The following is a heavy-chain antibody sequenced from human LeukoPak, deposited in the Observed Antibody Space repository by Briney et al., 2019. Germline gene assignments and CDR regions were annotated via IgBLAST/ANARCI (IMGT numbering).Heavy chain of an antibody. CDR2: ISAYNGNT. J-gene: IGHJ4*02. Sequence: ASVKVSXKASGYTFTSYGISWVRQAPGQGLEWMGWISAYNGNTNYAQKLQGRVTMTTDTSTSTAYMELRSLRSDDTAVYYCARDLGYCSGGSCYDYWGQGTLVTVSS. CDR1: GYTFTSYG. V-gene: IGHV1-18*01. D-gene: IGHD2-15*01. CDR3: ARDLGYCSGGSCYDY.